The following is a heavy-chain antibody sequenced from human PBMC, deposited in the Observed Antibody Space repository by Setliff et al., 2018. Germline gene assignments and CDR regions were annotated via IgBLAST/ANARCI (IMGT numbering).Heavy chain of an antibody. D-gene: IGHD2-8*02. CDR2: IHAGSSNT. J-gene: IGHJ4*02. Sequence: ASVKVSCKATGYSFSSNAFHWVRQAPGQTLEWMGWIHAGSSNTLYSQRFQDRITISRDTSATTVHMELSSLRSDDTAVYCCARMSTSGPHYDYWGQGTLVT. V-gene: IGHV1-3*01. CDR3: ARMSTSGPHYDY. CDR1: GYSFSSNA.